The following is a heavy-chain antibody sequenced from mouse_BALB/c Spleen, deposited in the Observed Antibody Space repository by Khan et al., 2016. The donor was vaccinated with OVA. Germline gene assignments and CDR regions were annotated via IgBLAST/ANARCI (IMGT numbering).Heavy chain of an antibody. CDR3: ASGGYWYFDV. Sequence: QIQLVQSGPEVKKPGETVKISCKASGYSFTHYGMNWVRQAPGKGLKWMGWINTYTGELTYADDFKGRFVFSLETSASTAYLQINNLKNEDTATDFCASGGYWYFDVWGAGTTVTVSS. V-gene: IGHV9-3-1*01. J-gene: IGHJ1*01. CDR1: GYSFTHYG. CDR2: INTYTGEL. D-gene: IGHD1-1*02.